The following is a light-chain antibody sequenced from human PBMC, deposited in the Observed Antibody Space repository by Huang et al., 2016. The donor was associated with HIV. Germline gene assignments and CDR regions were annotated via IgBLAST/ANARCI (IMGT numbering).Light chain of an antibody. V-gene: IGKV1-NL1*01. CDR3: QQYYSTPQT. CDR2: ATS. J-gene: IGKJ1*01. CDR1: QGIRNS. Sequence: DIQMTQSPSSLSASVGDRVTLTCRASQGIRNSLAWYQQKPGKAPKLLLHATSRLESGVPSRFSGSGSGTDYTVTISSLQPEDFATYYCQQYYSTPQTFGQGTKVEIK.